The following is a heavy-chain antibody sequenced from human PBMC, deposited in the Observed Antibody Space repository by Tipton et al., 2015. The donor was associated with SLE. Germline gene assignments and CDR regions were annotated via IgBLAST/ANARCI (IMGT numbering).Heavy chain of an antibody. V-gene: IGHV4-59*11. CDR2: INYSGST. D-gene: IGHD3-10*01. J-gene: IGHJ5*02. Sequence: TLSLTCTVSGGSISSHYWSWIRRPPGKALEWIAYINYSGSTNYNPSLKSRVTMSVDTSKNQFSLKLSSVTAADTAVYYCASGAYGSGSSYVGGWFDPWGQGTLVTVSS. CDR1: GGSISSHY. CDR3: ASGAYGSGSSYVGGWFDP.